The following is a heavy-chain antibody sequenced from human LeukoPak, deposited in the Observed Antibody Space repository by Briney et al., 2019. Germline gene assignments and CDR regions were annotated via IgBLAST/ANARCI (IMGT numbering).Heavy chain of an antibody. Sequence: PGGSLRLSCAASGFTFSSYSMNWVRQAPGKGLEWVSYISSSSSTIYYADSVKGRFTISRDNAKNSLYLQMNSLRAEDTAVYYCARDGLPDVDIVATIIYYMDVWGKGTTVTVSS. CDR1: GFTFSSYS. J-gene: IGHJ6*03. D-gene: IGHD5-12*01. CDR2: ISSSSSTI. V-gene: IGHV3-48*01. CDR3: ARDGLPDVDIVATIIYYMDV.